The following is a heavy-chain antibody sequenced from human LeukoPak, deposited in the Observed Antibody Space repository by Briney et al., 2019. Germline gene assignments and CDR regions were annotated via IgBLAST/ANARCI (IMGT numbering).Heavy chain of an antibody. CDR2: IYYSGST. V-gene: IGHV4-59*01. CDR1: GGSISSYY. Sequence: SETLSLTCTVSGGSISSYYWSWTRQPPGKGLEWIGYIYYSGSTNYNPSLKSRVTMSVDTSKNQFSLKLSSVTAADTAVYYCARVHGDYVDYWGQGTLVTVSS. J-gene: IGHJ4*02. D-gene: IGHD4-17*01. CDR3: ARVHGDYVDY.